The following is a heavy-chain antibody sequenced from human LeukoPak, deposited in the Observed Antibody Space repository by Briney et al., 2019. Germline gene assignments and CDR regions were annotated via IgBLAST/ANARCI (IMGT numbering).Heavy chain of an antibody. D-gene: IGHD2-2*01. CDR3: ARGQSCSSTSCFFDY. V-gene: IGHV3-53*01. J-gene: IGHJ4*02. CDR2: IYSGGST. CDR1: GFTVSSNY. Sequence: GGSLRLSCAASGFTVSSNYMSWVRQAPGKGLEWVSVIYSGGSTYYADSVKDRFTISRDNSKNTLYLQMNSLRVEDTAVYYCARGQSCSSTSCFFDYWGQGTLVTVSS.